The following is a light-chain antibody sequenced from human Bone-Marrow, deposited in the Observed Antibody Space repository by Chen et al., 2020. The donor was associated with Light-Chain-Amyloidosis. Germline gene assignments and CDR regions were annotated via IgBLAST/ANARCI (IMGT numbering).Light chain of an antibody. CDR1: SSDVVGYNY. V-gene: IGLV2-14*03. CDR2: DVS. CDR3: SAYTSSSSVV. Sequence: QSALTQPASVSRSPGPSITISCTGTSSDVVGYNYVSWYQQHPGKAPKLMIYDVSNRPSGVSNRFSGSKSGNTASLTISGLQAEDEADYYCSAYTSSSSVVFGGGTKLTVL. J-gene: IGLJ2*01.